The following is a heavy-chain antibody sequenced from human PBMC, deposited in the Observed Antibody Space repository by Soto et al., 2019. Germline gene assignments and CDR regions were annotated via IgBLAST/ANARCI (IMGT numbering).Heavy chain of an antibody. Sequence: QVQLVQSGAEVKKPGSSVKVSCKASGGTFSSYAISWVRQAPGQGLEWMGGIIPIFGTANYAQKFQGRVTITADEFTSTAYMELSSLRSEDTAVYYCARASQVLRFLEWLPNYYYYGMDVWGQGTTVTVSS. D-gene: IGHD3-3*01. J-gene: IGHJ6*02. CDR2: IIPIFGTA. V-gene: IGHV1-69*12. CDR3: ARASQVLRFLEWLPNYYYYGMDV. CDR1: GGTFSSYA.